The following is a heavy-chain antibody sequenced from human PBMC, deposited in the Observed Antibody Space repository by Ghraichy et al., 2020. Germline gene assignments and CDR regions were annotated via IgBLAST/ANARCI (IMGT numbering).Heavy chain of an antibody. Sequence: GGSLRLSCAASGFTFSSYWMSWVRQAPGKGLEWVANVNQDGSGKNYVDSVKGRFTISRDNAKNSLYLQMISLRAEDTAVYYCARDSVISSGGSDCWGQGTLVTVSS. V-gene: IGHV3-7*03. D-gene: IGHD2-15*01. CDR1: GFTFSSYW. CDR2: VNQDGSGK. CDR3: ARDSVISSGGSDC. J-gene: IGHJ4*02.